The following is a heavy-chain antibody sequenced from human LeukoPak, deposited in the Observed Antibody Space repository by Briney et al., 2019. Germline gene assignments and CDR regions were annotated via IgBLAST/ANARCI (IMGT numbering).Heavy chain of an antibody. CDR1: GFTFSSYS. J-gene: IGHJ4*02. V-gene: IGHV3-21*01. D-gene: IGHD4-17*01. Sequence: GGSLRLSCAASGFTFSSYSMNWVRQAPGKGLEWVSSISSSSSYIYYADSVKGRFTISRDNAKNSLYLQMNGLRAEDTAVYYCARGGATVGDYWGQGTLVTVSS. CDR3: ARGGATVGDY. CDR2: ISSSSSYI.